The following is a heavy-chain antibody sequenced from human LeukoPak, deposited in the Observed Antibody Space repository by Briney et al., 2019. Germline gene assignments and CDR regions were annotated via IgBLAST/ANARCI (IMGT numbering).Heavy chain of an antibody. CDR1: GFTFSSYA. Sequence: GGSLRLSCAASGFTFSSYAMHWVRQAPDKGLQWVAVISSDGYRTDYPDSVRGRFTISRDNSKNTVDLQMISVTAEDTAMYFCAKGLGTGSVLARPLHYWGQGTLVTVSS. CDR3: AKGLGTGSVLARPLHY. D-gene: IGHD3-10*01. V-gene: IGHV3-30*04. J-gene: IGHJ4*02. CDR2: ISSDGYRT.